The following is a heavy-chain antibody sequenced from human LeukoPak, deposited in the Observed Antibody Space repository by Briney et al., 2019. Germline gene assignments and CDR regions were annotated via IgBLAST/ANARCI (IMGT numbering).Heavy chain of an antibody. CDR3: ARHPAIAARLHWFDP. V-gene: IGHV4-34*12. D-gene: IGHD6-6*01. J-gene: IGHJ5*02. CDR1: GGSFRGFY. CDR2: IFHTGGT. Sequence: SETLSLTCDVYGGSFRGFYWSWIRQPPGKGLEWLGEIFHTGGTNYSPSLKSRVTISVDTSKNQFSLKLSSVTAADTAVYYCARHPAIAARLHWFDPWGQGALVTVSS.